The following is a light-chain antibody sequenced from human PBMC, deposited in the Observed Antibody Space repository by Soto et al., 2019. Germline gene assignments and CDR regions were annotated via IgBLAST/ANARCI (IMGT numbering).Light chain of an antibody. CDR1: SSNIGSNT. Sequence: QSVLTQPPSASGTPGQRVTISCSGSSSNIGSNTVNWYQQLPGTAPKLLIFYNNQRPSGVPDRFSGSRSGTSASLAISGLQSEDEADYYCAVWDDSLNGLVFGGGTKLTVL. CDR3: AVWDDSLNGLV. V-gene: IGLV1-44*01. J-gene: IGLJ2*01. CDR2: YNN.